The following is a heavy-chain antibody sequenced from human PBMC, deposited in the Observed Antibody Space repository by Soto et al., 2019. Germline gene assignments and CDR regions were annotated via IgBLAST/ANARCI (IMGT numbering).Heavy chain of an antibody. CDR3: ASVTRTCISTSCYRYYYGMDV. CDR1: GGSVSSGSYY. CDR2: IYYSGST. J-gene: IGHJ6*02. Sequence: PSETLSLTCTVSGGSVSSGSYYWSWIRQPPGKGLEWIGYIYYSGSTNCNPSLKSRVTISVDTSKNQFSLKLSSVTAADTAVYYCASVTRTCISTSCYRYYYGMDVWGQGTTVTVSS. D-gene: IGHD2-2*02. V-gene: IGHV4-61*01.